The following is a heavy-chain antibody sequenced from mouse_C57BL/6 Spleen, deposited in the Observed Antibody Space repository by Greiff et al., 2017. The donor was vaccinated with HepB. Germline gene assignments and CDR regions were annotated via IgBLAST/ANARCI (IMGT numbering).Heavy chain of an antibody. V-gene: IGHV1-4*01. CDR1: GYTFTSYT. J-gene: IGHJ2*01. CDR2: INPSSGYT. Sequence: VQLQQPGAELARPGASVKMSCKASGYTFTSYTMHWVKQRPGQGLEWIGYINPSSGYTKYNQKFKDKATLTADKSSSTAYMQLSSLTSEDSAVYYCARVLGRGYFDYWGQGTTLTVSS. D-gene: IGHD4-1*01. CDR3: ARVLGRGYFDY.